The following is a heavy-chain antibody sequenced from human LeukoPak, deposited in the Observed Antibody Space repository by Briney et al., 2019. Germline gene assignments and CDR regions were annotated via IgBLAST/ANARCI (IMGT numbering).Heavy chain of an antibody. Sequence: GGSLRLSCAASGFTFDDCAMHWVRQAPGKGLEWVSLISWDGGSTYYADSVKGRFTISRDNSKNSLYLQMNSLRAEDTALYYCAESGTYYYDSSGYDLDYWGQGTLVAVSS. V-gene: IGHV3-43D*04. J-gene: IGHJ4*02. CDR2: ISWDGGST. CDR1: GFTFDDCA. CDR3: AESGTYYYDSSGYDLDY. D-gene: IGHD3-22*01.